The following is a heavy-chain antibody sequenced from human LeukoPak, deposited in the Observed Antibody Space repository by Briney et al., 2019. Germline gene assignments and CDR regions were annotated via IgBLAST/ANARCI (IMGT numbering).Heavy chain of an antibody. CDR3: VRDYYYGMDV. J-gene: IGHJ6*02. CDR2: INTDGRST. CDR1: GFTFSSYW. Sequence: GGSLRLSCAASGFTFSSYWMHWVRQAPGKGLVWVSRINTDGRSTTYADSVKGRFTISRDNAKSALSLQMNSLRAEDTAVYYCVRDYYYGMDVWGQGTTVTVSS. V-gene: IGHV3-74*01.